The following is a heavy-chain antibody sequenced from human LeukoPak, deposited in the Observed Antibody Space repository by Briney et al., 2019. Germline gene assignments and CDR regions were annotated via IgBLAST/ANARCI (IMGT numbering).Heavy chain of an antibody. CDR1: GGSFSGYY. V-gene: IGHV4-34*01. D-gene: IGHD6-19*01. Sequence: SSETLSLTCAVYGGSFSGYYWSWIRQPPGKGLEWIGEINHSGSTNYNPSLKSRVAISVDKSKNQFSLKLSSVTAADTAVYYCARCPRIAVAGGFDPWGQGTLDTVSS. CDR3: ARCPRIAVAGGFDP. CDR2: INHSGST. J-gene: IGHJ5*02.